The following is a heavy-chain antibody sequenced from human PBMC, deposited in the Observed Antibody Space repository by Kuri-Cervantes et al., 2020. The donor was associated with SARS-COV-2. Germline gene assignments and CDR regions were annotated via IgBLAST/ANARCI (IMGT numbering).Heavy chain of an antibody. J-gene: IGHJ4*02. CDR2: ISAYNGNT. V-gene: IGHV1-18*01. CDR3: ARGTPTALLGLSDLCFDY. Sequence: ASVKVSCKASGYTFTSYGISWVRQAPGQGLEWMGWISAYNGNTNYAQKLQGRVTMTTDTSTSTAYMELRSLGSEDTAVYYCARGTPTALLGLSDLCFDYWGQGTLVTVSS. CDR1: GYTFTSYG. D-gene: IGHD2-15*01.